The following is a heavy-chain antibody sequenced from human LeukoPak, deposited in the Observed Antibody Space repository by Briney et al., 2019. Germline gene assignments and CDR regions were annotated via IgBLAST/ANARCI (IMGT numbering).Heavy chain of an antibody. V-gene: IGHV3-48*03. CDR3: ARDRRLHN. CDR2: ISGSGSGK. Sequence: GGSLRLSCAASGFTFSNYEVNWVRQAPGKGLEWVSYISGSGSGKYYSDSVKGRFTISRDNAKNSLYLQMNSQRAEDTATYYCARDRRLHNWGQGTLVTVSS. CDR1: GFTFSNYE. J-gene: IGHJ4*02. D-gene: IGHD1-14*01.